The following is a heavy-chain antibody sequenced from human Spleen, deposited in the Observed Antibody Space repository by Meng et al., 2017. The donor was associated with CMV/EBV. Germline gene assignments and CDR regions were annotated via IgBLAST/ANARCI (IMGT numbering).Heavy chain of an antibody. V-gene: IGHV1-69*02. D-gene: IGHD6-19*01. CDR1: GGTFSSYT. J-gene: IGHJ6*02. CDR3: ARALTAVAGTTLYYYYGMDV. Sequence: SVKVSCKASGGTFSSYTISWVRQAPGQGLEWMGRIIPILGIANYAQKFQGRVTITADNSTSTAYMELSSLRSEDTAVYYCARALTAVAGTTLYYYYGMDVWGQGTTVTVSS. CDR2: IIPILGIA.